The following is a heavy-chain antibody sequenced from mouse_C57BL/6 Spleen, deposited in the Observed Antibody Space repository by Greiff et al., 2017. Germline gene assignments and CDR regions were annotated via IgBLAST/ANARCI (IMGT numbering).Heavy chain of an antibody. V-gene: IGHV1-15*01. J-gene: IGHJ4*01. CDR3: TRGDAMDY. Sequence: QVQLQQSGAELVRPGASVTLSCKASGYTFTDYEMHWVKQTPVHGLEWIGAIDPETGGTAYNQKFKGKAILTADKSSSTAYMELRSLTYEDSAVYYCTRGDAMDYWGQGTSVTVSS. CDR1: GYTFTDYE. CDR2: IDPETGGT.